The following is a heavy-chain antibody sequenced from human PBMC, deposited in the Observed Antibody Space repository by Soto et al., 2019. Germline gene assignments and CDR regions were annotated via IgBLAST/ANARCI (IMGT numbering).Heavy chain of an antibody. J-gene: IGHJ5*02. V-gene: IGHV1-69*13. D-gene: IGHD3-3*01. CDR3: ATSVLRFLEWPQQGWFDP. CDR1: GVTFSSYA. CDR2: IIPIFGTA. Sequence: GASVKVSCKASGVTFSSYAISWVRQAPGQGLEWMGGIIPIFGTANYAQKFQGRVTITADESTSTAYMELSSLRSEDTAVYYCATSVLRFLEWPQQGWFDPWGQGTLVTVSS.